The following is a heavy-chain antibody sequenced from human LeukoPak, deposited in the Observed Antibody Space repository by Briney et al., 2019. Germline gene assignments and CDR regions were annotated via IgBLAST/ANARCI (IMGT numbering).Heavy chain of an antibody. CDR3: ARETQGYYDSSGYPRDWFDP. D-gene: IGHD3-22*01. CDR2: ISAYNGNT. V-gene: IGHV1-18*01. CDR1: GGTFSSYA. Sequence: ASVKVSCKASGGTFSSYAISWVRQAPGQGLEWMGWISAYNGNTNYAQKLQGRVTMTTDTSTSTAYMELRSLRSDDTAVYYCARETQGYYDSSGYPRDWFDPWGQGTLVTVSS. J-gene: IGHJ5*02.